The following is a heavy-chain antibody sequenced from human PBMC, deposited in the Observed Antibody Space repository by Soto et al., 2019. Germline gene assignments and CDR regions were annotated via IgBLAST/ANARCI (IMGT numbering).Heavy chain of an antibody. CDR2: ITNSGGST. CDR3: TKEHDYGYYGWFDP. J-gene: IGHJ5*02. D-gene: IGHD4-17*01. Sequence: GGALRLSCVASGFAFNSYAMTWVRQAPGKGLEWVSTITNSGGSTYYADSVKGRFTIPRDNSKNTLYMQMTTLTAEDTAIYYCTKEHDYGYYGWFDPWGQGTQVTVS. CDR1: GFAFNSYA. V-gene: IGHV3-23*01.